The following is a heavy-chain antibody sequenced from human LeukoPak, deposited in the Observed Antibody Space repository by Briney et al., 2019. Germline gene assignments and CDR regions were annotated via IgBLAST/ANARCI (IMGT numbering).Heavy chain of an antibody. Sequence: SETLSLTCTVSGGSISSSSYYWGWIRQPPGKGLEWIGSIYYSGSTYYNPSLKSRVTISVDTSKNQFSLKLSSVTAADTAVYYCAKDVLLYYDFWSAPHRLPFDYWGQGTLVTVSS. V-gene: IGHV4-39*02. CDR1: GGSISSSSYY. CDR2: IYYSGST. CDR3: AKDVLLYYDFWSAPHRLPFDY. D-gene: IGHD3-3*01. J-gene: IGHJ4*02.